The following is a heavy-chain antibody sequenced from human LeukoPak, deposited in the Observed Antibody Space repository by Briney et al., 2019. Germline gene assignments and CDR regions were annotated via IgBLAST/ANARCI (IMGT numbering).Heavy chain of an antibody. J-gene: IGHJ4*02. CDR2: ISYDGSNK. V-gene: IGHV3-30*18. CDR1: GFTFSSYG. D-gene: IGHD3-16*01. CDR3: AKDSDGKAYDYYFDY. Sequence: GGSLRLSCAASGFTFSSYGMHWVRQAPGKGLEWVAVISYDGSNKYHADSVKGRFTISRDNSKNTLYLQMNSLRAEDTAVYYCAKDSDGKAYDYYFDYWGQGTLVTVSS.